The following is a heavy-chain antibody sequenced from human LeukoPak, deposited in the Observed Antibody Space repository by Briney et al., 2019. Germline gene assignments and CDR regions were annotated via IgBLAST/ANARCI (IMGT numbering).Heavy chain of an antibody. Sequence: GGSLRLSCAASGFTFSSYEMNWVRQAPGKGLEWVSYISSSGSTIYYADSVKGRFTISRDNAKNSLYLQMNSLRAEDTAVYYCGRYGLGYYYMDVWGKGTTVTVSS. CDR2: ISSSGSTI. V-gene: IGHV3-48*03. J-gene: IGHJ6*03. CDR3: GRYGLGYYYMDV. CDR1: GFTFSSYE. D-gene: IGHD6-19*01.